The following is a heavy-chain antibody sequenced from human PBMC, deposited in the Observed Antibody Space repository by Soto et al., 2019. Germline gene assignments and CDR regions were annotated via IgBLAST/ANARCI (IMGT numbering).Heavy chain of an antibody. Sequence: QVQLQESGPGLVKPSGTLSLTCAVSGGSISSSNWWSWVRQPPGKGLEWIGEIYHSGSTNYNPSLRSRVTISVDKSKNQFSLKLSSVTAADTAVYYCARDQFAAAAGKETGSFDPWGQGTLVTVSS. CDR3: ARDQFAAAAGKETGSFDP. D-gene: IGHD6-13*01. CDR1: GGSISSSNW. J-gene: IGHJ5*02. V-gene: IGHV4-4*02. CDR2: IYHSGST.